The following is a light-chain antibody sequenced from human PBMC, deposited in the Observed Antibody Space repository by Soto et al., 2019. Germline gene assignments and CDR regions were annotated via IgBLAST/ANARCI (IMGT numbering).Light chain of an antibody. V-gene: IGKV1-8*01. CDR2: AAS. CDR3: PQYYSYPLT. Sequence: AIRMTQSPSSFSASTGDRVTITCRASRGISSYLAWYQQKPGKAPKLLIYAASTLQSGVPSRFSGSGSGTDFTLTISCLPSEDLATYYCPQYYSYPLTFGQGTKVEIK. J-gene: IGKJ1*01. CDR1: RGISSY.